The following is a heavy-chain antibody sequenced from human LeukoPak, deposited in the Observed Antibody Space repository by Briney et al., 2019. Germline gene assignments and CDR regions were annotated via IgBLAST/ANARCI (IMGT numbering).Heavy chain of an antibody. D-gene: IGHD3-10*01. Sequence: PGGSLRLSCAASGFTFSSYAMSWVRQAPGKGLEWVSAISGSGGSTYYADSVEGRFTISRDNSKNTLYLQRNSLRAEDTAVYYCAKYLITMVRGVIGYWGQGTLVTVSS. J-gene: IGHJ4*02. CDR3: AKYLITMVRGVIGY. CDR2: ISGSGGST. V-gene: IGHV3-23*01. CDR1: GFTFSSYA.